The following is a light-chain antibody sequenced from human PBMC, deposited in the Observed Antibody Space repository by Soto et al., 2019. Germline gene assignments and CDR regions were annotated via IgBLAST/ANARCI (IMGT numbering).Light chain of an antibody. Sequence: QSVLTQPASVSGSPGQSITISCTGAPNYVGDNNKYVSWYQQHPGKAPKLMIYEVSNRPSGVSTLFSGSKSGTTATLTIAGLQAEDEDDYYCSSYTSSHVVFGGGTKLTVL. CDR1: PNYVGDNNKY. CDR2: EVS. V-gene: IGLV2-14*01. J-gene: IGLJ2*01. CDR3: SSYTSSHVV.